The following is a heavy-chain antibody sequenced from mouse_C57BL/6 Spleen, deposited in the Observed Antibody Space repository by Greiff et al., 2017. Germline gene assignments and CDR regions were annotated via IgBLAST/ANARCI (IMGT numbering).Heavy chain of an antibody. CDR2: ISSGSSTI. J-gene: IGHJ2*01. CDR3: AKALYSYYFDC. V-gene: IGHV5-17*01. CDR1: GFTFSDYG. D-gene: IGHD1-1*01. Sequence: EVQLVESGGGLVKPGASLKLSCAASGFTFSDYGMHWVRQAPEKGLEWVAYISSGSSTIYYADTVKGRITISRDNAKNTLFLQMTSLRSEDAAMYYDAKALYSYYFDCWGQGTTLTVSS.